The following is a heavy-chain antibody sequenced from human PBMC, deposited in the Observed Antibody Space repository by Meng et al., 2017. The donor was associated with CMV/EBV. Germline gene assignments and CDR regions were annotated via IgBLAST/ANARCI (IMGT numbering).Heavy chain of an antibody. V-gene: IGHV4-34*01. J-gene: IGHJ6*02. D-gene: IGHD2-2*01. CDR2: INHSGST. CDR3: ARLKLGDCSSTSCYAPYYYYGMDV. CDR1: GGSFSGYY. Sequence: SETLSLTCAVYGGSFSGYYWSWIRQPPGKGLEWIGEINHSGSTNYNPSLKSRVTISVDTSKNQFSLKLSSVTAADTAVYYCARLKLGDCSSTSCYAPYYYYGMDVWGQGTTVTVSS.